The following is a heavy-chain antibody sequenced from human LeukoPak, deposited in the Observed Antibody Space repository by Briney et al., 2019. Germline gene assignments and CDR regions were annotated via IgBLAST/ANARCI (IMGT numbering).Heavy chain of an antibody. CDR2: IIPIFGTA. Sequence: GASVKVSCKASEGTFSSYAISWVRQAPGQGLEWMGGIIPIFGTANYAQKFQGRVTITTDESTSTAYMELSSLRSEDTAVYYCASSPLAGYYYYYMDVWGKGTTVTVSS. V-gene: IGHV1-69*05. CDR1: EGTFSSYA. CDR3: ASSPLAGYYYYYMDV. J-gene: IGHJ6*03.